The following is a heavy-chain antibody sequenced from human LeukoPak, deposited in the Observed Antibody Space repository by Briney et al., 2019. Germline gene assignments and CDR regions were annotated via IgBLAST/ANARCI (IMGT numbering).Heavy chain of an antibody. Sequence: PGRSLRLSCAASGFTFSSYAMHWVRQAPGKGLEWVAVISYDGSNKYYADSVKGRFTISRDNSKNTLYLQMNSLRAEDTAVYYCARAAVITFGAFDIWGQGTMVTVSS. V-gene: IGHV3-30*04. CDR1: GFTFSSYA. CDR2: ISYDGSNK. J-gene: IGHJ3*02. D-gene: IGHD3-22*01. CDR3: ARAAVITFGAFDI.